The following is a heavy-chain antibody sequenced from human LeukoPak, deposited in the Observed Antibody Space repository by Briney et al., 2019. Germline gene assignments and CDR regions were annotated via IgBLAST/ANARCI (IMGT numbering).Heavy chain of an antibody. Sequence: AGGSLRLSCAASGFTFRSSGMHWVRQTPGKGLEWVAFIWYDGNEIYYADSVKGRFTISRDNSRNTLYLQMNSLRTEDTAVYYCVREQQGRRAAFDYWGQGTPVTVSS. CDR3: VREQQGRRAAFDY. CDR2: IWYDGNEI. J-gene: IGHJ4*02. CDR1: GFTFRSSG. V-gene: IGHV3-30*02. D-gene: IGHD1-1*01.